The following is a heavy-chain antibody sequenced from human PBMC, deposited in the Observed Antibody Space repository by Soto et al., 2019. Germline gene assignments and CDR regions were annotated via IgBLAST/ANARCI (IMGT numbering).Heavy chain of an antibody. J-gene: IGHJ6*03. CDR1: GGSISSWGYY. Sequence: SETLALTFTVSGGSISSWGYYWSWIRQHPGKGLEWIGYIYYSGSTYYNPSLKSRVTISVDTSKNQFSLKLSSVTAADTAVYYCARDLGYDFWSGYYMDVWGKGTTVTVSS. D-gene: IGHD3-3*01. CDR2: IYYSGST. CDR3: ARDLGYDFWSGYYMDV. V-gene: IGHV4-31*03.